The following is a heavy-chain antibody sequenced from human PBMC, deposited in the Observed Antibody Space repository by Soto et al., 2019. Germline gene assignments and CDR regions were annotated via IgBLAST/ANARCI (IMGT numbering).Heavy chain of an antibody. Sequence: QLQLPESRPGLVKPSETLSLTCTVSGGSISSSSYYWGCIRQPPGKVLEWIGRIDNSGSTYYNPALRSRVTIPVDTSKDQSSVELGSVTAADTAVYYCARHGVEWSSDSGYAPGKFDYWGQGTLVIVSS. CDR3: ARHGVEWSSDSGYAPGKFDY. J-gene: IGHJ4*02. D-gene: IGHD2-2*01. V-gene: IGHV4-39*01. CDR1: GGSISSSSYY. CDR2: IDNSGST.